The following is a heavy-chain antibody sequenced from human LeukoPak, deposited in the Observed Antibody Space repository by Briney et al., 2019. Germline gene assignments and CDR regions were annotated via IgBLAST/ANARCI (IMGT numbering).Heavy chain of an antibody. CDR1: GYSFTSYW. CDR2: IYPTDSET. Sequence: GESLQISCQGSGYSFTSYWIGWVRQMPGKGLEWMGIIYPTDSETKYSPSFQGRVTISADKSITTAYLQWNSLKASDTAMYYCARHTSPWASGYYDFWGQGTLVTVSS. CDR3: ARHTSPWASGYYDF. V-gene: IGHV5-51*01. D-gene: IGHD3-3*01. J-gene: IGHJ4*02.